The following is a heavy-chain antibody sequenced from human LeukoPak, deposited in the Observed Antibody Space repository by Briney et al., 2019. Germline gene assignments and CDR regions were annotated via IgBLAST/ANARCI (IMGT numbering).Heavy chain of an antibody. D-gene: IGHD6-13*01. CDR3: AREVAAAGLDY. CDR2: IYYSGST. J-gene: IGHJ4*02. V-gene: IGHV4-59*01. Sequence: SETLSLTCTVSGDSIISSYWSWIRQPPGKGLEWIGYIYYSGSTNYNPSLKSRVTISVDTSKYQFSLKLSSVTAADTAVYYCAREVAAAGLDYWGQGTLVTVSS. CDR1: GDSIISSY.